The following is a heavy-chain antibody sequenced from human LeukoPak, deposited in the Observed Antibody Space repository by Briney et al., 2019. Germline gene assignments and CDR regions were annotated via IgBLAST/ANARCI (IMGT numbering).Heavy chain of an antibody. CDR2: IRYDGSNK. Sequence: GGSLRLSCAASGFIFSSYGMHWVRQAPGKGLEWVAFIRYDGSNKYYTDSVKGRFTISRDNSKNTLYLQMNSLRAEDTAVYICAKDRSGSYSQGLDYWGQGTLVTVSS. CDR1: GFIFSSYG. CDR3: AKDRSGSYSQGLDY. V-gene: IGHV3-30*02. J-gene: IGHJ4*02. D-gene: IGHD1-26*01.